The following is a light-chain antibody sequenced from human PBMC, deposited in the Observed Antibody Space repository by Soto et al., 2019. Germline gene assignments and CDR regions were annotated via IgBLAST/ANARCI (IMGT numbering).Light chain of an antibody. J-gene: IGKJ2*01. CDR2: DAS. V-gene: IGKV3-15*01. CDR1: QSVGSN. CDR3: QQSNNWYT. Sequence: EIVMTQSPATLSVSPGERATLSCRASQSVGSNLAWYQQKAGQAPSLLIYDASTRATGIAARFSGSGSGTDFTLTISSLQSEDFAVYYCQQSNNWYTFGQGTKLEIK.